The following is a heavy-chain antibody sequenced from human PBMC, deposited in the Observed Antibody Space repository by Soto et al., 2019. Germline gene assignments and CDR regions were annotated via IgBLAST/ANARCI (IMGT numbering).Heavy chain of an antibody. D-gene: IGHD6-6*01. CDR1: GYTFTGYY. Sequence: QVQLVQSGDEVKKPGASVKVSCKASGYTFTGYYMHWVRQAPGQGLEWMGWINPNSGGTNYAQKFQGRVSMTRDKSSSTAYMELSRLKSDDTAVYFCARSVSTIAARPDNWGQGTLVTVSS. CDR3: ARSVSTIAARPDN. CDR2: INPNSGGT. J-gene: IGHJ4*02. V-gene: IGHV1-2*02.